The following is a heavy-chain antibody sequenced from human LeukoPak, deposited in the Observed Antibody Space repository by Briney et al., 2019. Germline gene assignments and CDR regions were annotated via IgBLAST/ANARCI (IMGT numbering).Heavy chain of an antibody. J-gene: IGHJ4*02. Sequence: ASVKVSCKVSGYTLTELSMHWVRQAPGKGLEWMGGFDPEDGETIYAQKFQGRVTMTEDTSTDTAYMELSSLRSEDTAVYYCTTGPHDSSGSDYWGQGTLVTVSS. CDR3: TTGPHDSSGSDY. CDR1: GYTLTELS. D-gene: IGHD3-22*01. V-gene: IGHV1-24*01. CDR2: FDPEDGET.